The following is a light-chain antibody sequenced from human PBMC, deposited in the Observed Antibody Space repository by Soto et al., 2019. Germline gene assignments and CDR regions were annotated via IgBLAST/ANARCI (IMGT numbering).Light chain of an antibody. V-gene: IGLV1-47*01. CDR3: ATWDDSLSGVV. Sequence: QAVVTQPPSASGTPGQRVTISCSGSSSNIGSNYVYWYQQLPGTAPKLLIYKNNQRPSGVPDRFSGSKSGTSASLAISGLRSEDEADDYCATWDDSLSGVVFGGGTKVTVL. CDR1: SSNIGSNY. CDR2: KNN. J-gene: IGLJ2*01.